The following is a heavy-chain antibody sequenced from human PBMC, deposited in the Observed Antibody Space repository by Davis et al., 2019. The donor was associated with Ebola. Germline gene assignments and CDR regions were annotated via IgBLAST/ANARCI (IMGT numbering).Heavy chain of an antibody. CDR1: RFSVSGKS. CDR3: AKDTSNIWFDI. V-gene: IGHV3-53*01. Sequence: GGSLRLSCEVSRFSVSGKSMSWVRQAPGKGPEWVAVFYTDERTYYADSVKGRFTISKDNSKNTLYLQMNGLRVEDTAIYYCAKDTSNIWFDIWSQGTNVTVSS. CDR2: FYTDERT. J-gene: IGHJ3*02. D-gene: IGHD1-26*01.